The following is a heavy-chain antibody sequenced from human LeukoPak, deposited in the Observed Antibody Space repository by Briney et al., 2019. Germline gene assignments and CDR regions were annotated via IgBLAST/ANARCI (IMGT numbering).Heavy chain of an antibody. D-gene: IGHD3-22*01. CDR2: INSDGINT. CDR3: ARDLGQYYDTSDNRFDP. CDR1: GFTFSNYW. Sequence: GGSLRLPCAASGFTFSNYWMHWVRQAPGKGLVWVSRINSDGINTSYADSVKGRFTISRDNAKNTLNLQMNSLRAEDTAVYYCARDLGQYYDTSDNRFDPWGQGTLVTVSS. V-gene: IGHV3-74*01. J-gene: IGHJ5*02.